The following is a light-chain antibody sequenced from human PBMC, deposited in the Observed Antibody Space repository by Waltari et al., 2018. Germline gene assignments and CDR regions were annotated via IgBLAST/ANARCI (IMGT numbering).Light chain of an antibody. J-gene: IGKJ4*01. CDR3: QQFDPSSPVT. Sequence: DIQLTQSPSTLAASIGDRITIPCRASQSVTWMAWYQQKPGKAPKLLMFKTSFAESGVPLRFRSFGSGTDFSLAINGLQADDFATYFCQQFDPSSPVTFGGGT. CDR1: QSVTW. CDR2: KTS. V-gene: IGKV1-5*03.